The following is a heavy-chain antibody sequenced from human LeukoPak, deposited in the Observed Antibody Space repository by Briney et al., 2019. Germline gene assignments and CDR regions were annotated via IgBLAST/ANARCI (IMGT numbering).Heavy chain of an antibody. D-gene: IGHD1-26*01. CDR2: ISFDGSNQ. J-gene: IGHJ4*02. CDR3: AKPPEVGATVGYFDY. CDR1: GFTFSSYG. V-gene: IGHV3-30*18. Sequence: GGSLRLSCGASGFTFSSYGMHWVRQAPGKGLEWVALISFDGSNQYYADSVKGRFTISRDNSKNTLYLQMNSLRAEGTAVYYCAKPPEVGATVGYFDYWGQGTLVTVSS.